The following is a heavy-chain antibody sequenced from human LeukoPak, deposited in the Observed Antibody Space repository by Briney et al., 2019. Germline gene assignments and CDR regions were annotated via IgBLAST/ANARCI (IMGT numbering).Heavy chain of an antibody. J-gene: IGHJ4*02. CDR1: GGSISSYY. D-gene: IGHD3-3*01. CDR2: IYTSGST. CDR3: ARHNTIFGVLVPLDY. V-gene: IGHV4-4*07. Sequence: SETLSLTCTVSGGSISSYYWTWIRQPAGKGLEWIGRIYTSGSTNYNPSLKSRVTISIDKSKNHFSLNLSSVTAADTAVYYCARHNTIFGVLVPLDYWGQGTLVTVSS.